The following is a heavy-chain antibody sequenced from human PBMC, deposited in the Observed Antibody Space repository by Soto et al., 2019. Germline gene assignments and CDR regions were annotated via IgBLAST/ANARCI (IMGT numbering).Heavy chain of an antibody. J-gene: IGHJ2*01. CDR1: EDTLRNYA. CDR2: IIPIFGTA. CDR3: ASTKYDSSAYYYLNLGL. D-gene: IGHD3-22*01. V-gene: IGHV1-69*06. Sequence: QVELVQSGAEVKKPGSSVKGSCQASEDTLRNYAISWVRQAPGQGLEWMGGIIPIFGTANYALKFQGRFTITADTTASTVYLELTSLRSASTAVDYCASTKYDSSAYYYLNLGLWGRGTLVTVSS.